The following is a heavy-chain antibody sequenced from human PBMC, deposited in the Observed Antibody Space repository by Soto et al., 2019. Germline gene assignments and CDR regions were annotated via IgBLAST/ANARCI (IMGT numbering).Heavy chain of an antibody. CDR2: INHSGST. Sequence: QVQLQQWGAGLLKPSETLSLTCAVYGGSFSGYYWSWIRQPPGKGLEWIGEINHSGSTNYNPSLKSRVTISVDTSKNQFSLKLSSVTAADTAVYYCARAIYGSGSYYPYYYYGMDVWGQGTTVTVSS. V-gene: IGHV4-34*01. CDR3: ARAIYGSGSYYPYYYYGMDV. D-gene: IGHD3-10*01. CDR1: GGSFSGYY. J-gene: IGHJ6*02.